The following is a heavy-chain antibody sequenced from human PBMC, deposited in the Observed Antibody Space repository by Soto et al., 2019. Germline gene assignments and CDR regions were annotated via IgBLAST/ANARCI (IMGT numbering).Heavy chain of an antibody. CDR3: ARLTEDYGGNSEYFQH. D-gene: IGHD4-17*01. V-gene: IGHV4-30-4*01. J-gene: IGHJ1*01. CDR2: IYYSGST. CDR1: GGPISSGDYY. Sequence: QVQLQESGPGLVKPSQTLSLTCTVSGGPISSGDYYWRWVRQPPGKGLEWIGYIYYSGSTYYNPSLKSRVTISVHTSKNQFSLKLSSVTAADTAVYYCARLTEDYGGNSEYFQHWGQGTLVTVSS.